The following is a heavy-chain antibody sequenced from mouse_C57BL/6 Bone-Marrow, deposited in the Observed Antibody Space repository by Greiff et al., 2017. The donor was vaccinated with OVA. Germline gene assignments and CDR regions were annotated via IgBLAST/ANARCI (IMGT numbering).Heavy chain of an antibody. CDR2: IWSGGST. D-gene: IGHD2-4*01. Sequence: QVQLKESGPGLVQPSQSLSITCTVSGFSLTSYGVHWVRQSPGKGLEWLGVIWSGGSTDYNAAFISRLGISKDNSKSQVFFKMNRLQADDTAIYYCARNYGITTGPYYAMDYWGQGTSVTVSS. V-gene: IGHV2-2*01. CDR1: GFSLTSYG. J-gene: IGHJ4*01. CDR3: ARNYGITTGPYYAMDY.